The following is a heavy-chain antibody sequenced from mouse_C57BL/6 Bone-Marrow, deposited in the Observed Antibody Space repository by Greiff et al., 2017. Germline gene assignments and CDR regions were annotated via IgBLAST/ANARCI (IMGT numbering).Heavy chain of an antibody. D-gene: IGHD1-1*01. CDR2: ILPGSGST. Sequence: VQLQQSGAELMKPGASVKISCKATGYTFSSYWIEWVKQRPGHGLEWIGEILPGSGSTNYNEKFKGKATFTAETSSNPAYMQLSSLSAEDSAVYYGAHTVVETYYAMDYWGQGTSVTVSS. V-gene: IGHV1-9*01. CDR3: AHTVVETYYAMDY. J-gene: IGHJ4*01. CDR1: GYTFSSYW.